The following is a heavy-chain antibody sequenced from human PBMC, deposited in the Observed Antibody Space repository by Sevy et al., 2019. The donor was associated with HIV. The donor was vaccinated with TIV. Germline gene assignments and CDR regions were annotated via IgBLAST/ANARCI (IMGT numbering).Heavy chain of an antibody. D-gene: IGHD3-16*01. J-gene: IGHJ3*02. CDR3: ARDRDMITFGVGEAFDI. V-gene: IGHV3-21*01. CDR2: ISSSSTYI. CDR1: GFTFSSSA. Sequence: THGESLKIPCAASGFTFSSSAMNWVRQAPGKGLEWVSSISSSSTYIFYADSLKGRFTISRDNAKNSLYLQMNSLRAEDTAVYYCARDRDMITFGVGEAFDIWGQGTMVTVSS.